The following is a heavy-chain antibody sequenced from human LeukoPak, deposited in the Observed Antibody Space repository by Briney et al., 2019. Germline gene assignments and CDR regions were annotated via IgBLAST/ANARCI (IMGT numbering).Heavy chain of an antibody. CDR2: IKSKTDGGTT. CDR1: GFTFSNAW. Sequence: GGSLRLSCAASGFTFSNAWMSWVCQAPGKGLEWVGRIKSKTDGGTTDYAAPVKGRFTISRDDSKNTLYLQMKSLKIEDTAVYYCTTVPQWELQLIDYWGQGTLVTVSS. J-gene: IGHJ4*02. CDR3: TTVPQWELQLIDY. V-gene: IGHV3-15*01. D-gene: IGHD1-26*01.